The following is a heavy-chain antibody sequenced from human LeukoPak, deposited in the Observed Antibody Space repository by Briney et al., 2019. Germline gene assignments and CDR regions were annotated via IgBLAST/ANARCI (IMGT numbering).Heavy chain of an antibody. CDR2: IRYDGSNK. CDR1: GFTFSSYG. V-gene: IGHV3-30*02. D-gene: IGHD5-18*01. CDR3: AKAAVDTVYWYFDL. J-gene: IGHJ2*01. Sequence: GGSLRLSCAASGFTFSSYGMHWVRQAPGKGLEWVAFIRYDGSNKYYADSVKGRFTISGDNSKNTLYLQMNSLRAEDTAVYYCAKAAVDTVYWYFDLWGRGTLVTVSS.